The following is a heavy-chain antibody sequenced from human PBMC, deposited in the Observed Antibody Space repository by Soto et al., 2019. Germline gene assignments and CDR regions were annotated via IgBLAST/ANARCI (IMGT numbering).Heavy chain of an antibody. D-gene: IGHD3-3*01. Sequence: PGGSLRLSCAASGFTFSSYAMHWVRQAPGKGLEWVAVISYDGSNKYYADSVKGRFTISRDNSKNTLYLQMNSLRAEDTAVYYCARDRLKFFLVYWGQGTLVTVSS. J-gene: IGHJ4*02. V-gene: IGHV3-30-3*01. CDR2: ISYDGSNK. CDR3: ARDRLKFFLVY. CDR1: GFTFSSYA.